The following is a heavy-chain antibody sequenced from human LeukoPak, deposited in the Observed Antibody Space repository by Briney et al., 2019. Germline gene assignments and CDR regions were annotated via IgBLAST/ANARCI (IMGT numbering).Heavy chain of an antibody. V-gene: IGHV1-18*01. Sequence: ASVKVSCKASGYSFSSCSISWVRQARGQGLEWMGWISGYNGKTNYAQKFQGRVTLTTDTSTSTAYMELRSLRSDDTAIYYCARGLNWNYDLGWVAPWGQGTLVAVSS. CDR1: GYSFSSCS. CDR3: ARGLNWNYDLGWVAP. D-gene: IGHD1-7*01. CDR2: ISGYNGKT. J-gene: IGHJ5*02.